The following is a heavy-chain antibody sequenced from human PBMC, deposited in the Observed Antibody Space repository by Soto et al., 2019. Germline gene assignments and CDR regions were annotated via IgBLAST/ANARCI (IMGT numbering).Heavy chain of an antibody. D-gene: IGHD2-15*01. J-gene: IGHJ4*02. CDR2: IIPIFGTA. CDR1: GGTFSSYA. CDR3: ARDLGGWPDY. V-gene: IGHV1-69*05. Sequence: SVRVSCKASGGTFSSYAISWGRQAPGQGLEWMGGIIPIFGTANYAQKFQGRVTITRDTSASTAYMELSSLRSEDTDVYYCARDLGGWPDYWGQGTLVTVSS.